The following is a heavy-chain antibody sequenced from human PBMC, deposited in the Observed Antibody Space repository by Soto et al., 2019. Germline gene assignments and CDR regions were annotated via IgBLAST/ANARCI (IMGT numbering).Heavy chain of an antibody. Sequence: PSETLSLTCTVSGGSISSGGYYWSWIRQHPGKGLEWIGYIYYSGSTYDNPSLKSRVTISVDTSKNQFSLKLSSVTAADTAVYYCARGGGCIILWFGELLFPVQGGFDYWGQGTLVTVSS. CDR1: GGSISSGGYY. J-gene: IGHJ4*02. V-gene: IGHV4-31*03. D-gene: IGHD3-10*01. CDR2: IYYSGST. CDR3: ARGGGCIILWFGELLFPVQGGFDY.